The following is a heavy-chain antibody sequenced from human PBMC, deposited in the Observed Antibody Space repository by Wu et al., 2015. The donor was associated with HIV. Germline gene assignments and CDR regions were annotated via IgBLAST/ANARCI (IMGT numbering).Heavy chain of an antibody. V-gene: IGHV1-46*01. D-gene: IGHD3-3*01. CDR1: GYTFTAYY. J-gene: IGHJ4*02. CDR3: ARSRGFSVHYKTDDYFDY. Sequence: QVQLVQSGAEVKKPGASVKVSCKASGYTFTAYYIHWVRQAPGQGLEWMGLINPGIGSTYYAEKFQGRVTMTRDTSTSTVNMQLGTLTSEDTAVYYCARSRGFSVHYKTDDYFDYWAEGTAGRRLL. CDR2: INPGIGST.